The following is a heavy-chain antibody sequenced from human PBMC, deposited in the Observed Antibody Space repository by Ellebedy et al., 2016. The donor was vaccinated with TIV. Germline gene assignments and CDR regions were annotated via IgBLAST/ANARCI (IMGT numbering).Heavy chain of an antibody. CDR2: INPNSGGT. J-gene: IGHJ6*03. CDR3: ARDGDFYYYMDV. V-gene: IGHV1-2*02. CDR1: GYTFTGYF. D-gene: IGHD3-10*01. Sequence: ASVKVSXXASGYTFTGYFMHWVRQAPGQGLEWMGWINPNSGGTNYAQKFQGRVTMTRDTSISTAYMELSSLRSEDTAVYYCARDGDFYYYMDVWGKGTTVTVSS.